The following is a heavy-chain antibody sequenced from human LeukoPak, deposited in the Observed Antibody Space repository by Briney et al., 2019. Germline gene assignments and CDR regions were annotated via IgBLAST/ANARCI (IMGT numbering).Heavy chain of an antibody. CDR2: IYPGDSDT. J-gene: IGHJ3*02. CDR1: GYSFTSYW. V-gene: IGHV5-51*01. D-gene: IGHD1-26*01. CDR3: ARHKGGSYSGKAFDI. Sequence: GESLKISCKGSGYSFTSYWIGWVRQMPGKGLEWMGIIYPGDSDTRYSPSFQGQVTISADKSISTAYLQWSSLKASDTAMYYCARHKGGSYSGKAFDIWGQGTMVTVSS.